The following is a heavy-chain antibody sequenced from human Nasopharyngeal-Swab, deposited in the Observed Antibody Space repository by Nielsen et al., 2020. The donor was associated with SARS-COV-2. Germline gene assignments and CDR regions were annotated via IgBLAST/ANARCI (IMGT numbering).Heavy chain of an antibody. Sequence: GESLKISCVVSGFSFSAYEMNWVRQVPGKGLEWVSFITTSGNDIYYADSVKGRFTISRDNAGNSLFLQMNSLKTEDTAVYYCTTDPSTIHTLRFDFDYWGQGTLVTVSS. J-gene: IGHJ4*02. CDR1: GFSFSAYE. CDR2: ITTSGNDI. V-gene: IGHV3-48*03. CDR3: TTDPSTIHTLRFDFDY. D-gene: IGHD4-17*01.